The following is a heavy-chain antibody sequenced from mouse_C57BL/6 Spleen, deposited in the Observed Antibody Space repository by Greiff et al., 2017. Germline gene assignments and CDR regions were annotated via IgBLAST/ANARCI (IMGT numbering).Heavy chain of an antibody. Sequence: QVQLMQSGAELVRPGTSVKVSCKASGYAFTNYLIEWVKQRPGQGLEWIGVINPGSGGTNYNEKFKGKATLTADKSSSTAYMQISSLTSEDSAVYFGARRDYDYDGFAYWGQGTLVTVSA. CDR3: ARRDYDYDGFAY. J-gene: IGHJ3*01. CDR2: INPGSGGT. V-gene: IGHV1-54*01. D-gene: IGHD2-4*01. CDR1: GYAFTNYL.